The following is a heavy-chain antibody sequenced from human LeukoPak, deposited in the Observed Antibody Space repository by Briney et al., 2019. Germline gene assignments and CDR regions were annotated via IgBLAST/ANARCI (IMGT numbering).Heavy chain of an antibody. V-gene: IGHV3-15*01. J-gene: IGHJ4*02. D-gene: IGHD3-22*01. Sequence: GGSLRLSCAASGFTFSNAWMSWVRQAPGKGLEWVGRIKSKTDGGTTDYAAPVKGRFTTSRDDSKNTLYLQMNSLKTEDTAVYYCTADWRLIVASYWGQGTLVTVSS. CDR1: GFTFSNAW. CDR3: TADWRLIVASY. CDR2: IKSKTDGGTT.